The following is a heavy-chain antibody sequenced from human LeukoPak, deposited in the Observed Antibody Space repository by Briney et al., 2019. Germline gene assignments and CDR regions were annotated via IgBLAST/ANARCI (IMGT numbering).Heavy chain of an antibody. CDR1: GGSISSYY. CDR2: IYYSGST. D-gene: IGHD2-15*01. J-gene: IGHJ5*02. V-gene: IGHV4-59*01. CDR3: ARGGDIVAGPHGWFDP. Sequence: SETLSLTWTVSGGSISSYYWSWIRQPPGKGLEWIGYIYYSGSTNYNPSLKSRVTISVDTSKNQFSLKLSSVTAADTAVYYCARGGDIVAGPHGWFDPWGQGTLVTVSS.